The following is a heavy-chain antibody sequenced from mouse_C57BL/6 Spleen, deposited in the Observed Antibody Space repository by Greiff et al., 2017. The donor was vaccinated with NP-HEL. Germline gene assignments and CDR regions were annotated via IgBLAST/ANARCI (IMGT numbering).Heavy chain of an antibody. V-gene: IGHV1-80*01. CDR1: GYAFSSYW. CDR2: IYPGDGDT. Sequence: VQLQQSGAELVKPGASVKISCKASGYAFSSYWMNWVKQRPGKGLEWIGQIYPGDGDTNYNGKFKGKATLTADKSSSTAYMQLSSLTSEDSAVYFCARPFTTVVRLAMDYWGQGTSVTVSS. CDR3: ARPFTTVVRLAMDY. J-gene: IGHJ4*01. D-gene: IGHD1-1*01.